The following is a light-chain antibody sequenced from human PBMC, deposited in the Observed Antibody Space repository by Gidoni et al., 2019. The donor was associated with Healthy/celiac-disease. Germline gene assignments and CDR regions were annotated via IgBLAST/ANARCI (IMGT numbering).Light chain of an antibody. Sequence: EIFFTQSPATLSLSPGERATLSCRASQSVSSYLAWYQQKPGQAPRLLIYDASNRATGIPARFSGSGSGTDFTLTISSLEPEDFAVYYCQQSSNWPLTFGGGTKVEIK. J-gene: IGKJ4*01. V-gene: IGKV3-11*01. CDR2: DAS. CDR1: QSVSSY. CDR3: QQSSNWPLT.